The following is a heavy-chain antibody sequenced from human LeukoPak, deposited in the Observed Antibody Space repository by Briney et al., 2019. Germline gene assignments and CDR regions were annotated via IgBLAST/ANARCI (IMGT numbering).Heavy chain of an antibody. CDR2: FYYGGRT. J-gene: IGHJ4*02. CDR3: ARLPPTMVHIDF. CDR1: GGSIGVSSDYY. V-gene: IGHV4-39*01. Sequence: SETLSLTCTVSGGSIGVSSDYYWGWIRQPPGKGLEWIGSFYYGGRTYYNPSLKGRVTISVVTSNNQFSLKLSSGTAADTAVYYCARLPPTMVHIDFWGQGTLVTVSS. D-gene: IGHD4/OR15-4a*01.